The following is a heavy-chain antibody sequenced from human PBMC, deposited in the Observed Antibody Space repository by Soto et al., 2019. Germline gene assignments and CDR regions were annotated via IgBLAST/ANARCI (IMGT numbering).Heavy chain of an antibody. CDR1: GYTFTSYD. CDR3: ARVNILTGYYIAY. CDR2: MNPNSGNT. J-gene: IGHJ4*02. Sequence: ASVKVSCKASGYTFTSYDINWVRQATGQGLEWTGWMNPNSGNTGYAQKFQGRVTMTRNTSISTAYMELSSLRSEDTAVYYCARVNILTGYYIAYWGQGTLVTVSS. D-gene: IGHD3-9*01. V-gene: IGHV1-8*02.